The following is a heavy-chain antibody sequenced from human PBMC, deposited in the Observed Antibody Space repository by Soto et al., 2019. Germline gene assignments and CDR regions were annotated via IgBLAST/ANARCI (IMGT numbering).Heavy chain of an antibody. CDR3: ARERYSSSSGRNWFDP. V-gene: IGHV1-3*01. CDR2: INAGNGNT. J-gene: IGHJ5*02. Sequence: ASVKVSCKASGYTFTSYAMHWVRQAPGQRLEWMGWINAGNGNTKYSQKFQGRVTITRDTSASTAYMELSSLRSEDTAVYYCARERYSSSSGRNWFDPWGQGTLVTVPQ. D-gene: IGHD6-6*01. CDR1: GYTFTSYA.